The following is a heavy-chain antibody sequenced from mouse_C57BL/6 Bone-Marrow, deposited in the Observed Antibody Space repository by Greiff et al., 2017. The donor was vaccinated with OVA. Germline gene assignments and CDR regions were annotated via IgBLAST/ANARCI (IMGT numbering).Heavy chain of an antibody. CDR2: IYPGSGNT. CDR1: GYTFTDYY. J-gene: IGHJ2*01. CDR3: AREDFDYFDY. V-gene: IGHV1-76*01. Sequence: VKLMESGAELVRPGASVKLSCKASGYTFTDYYINWVKQRPGQGLEWIARIYPGSGNTYYNEKFKGKATLTAEKSSSTAYMQLSSLTSEDSAVYFCAREDFDYFDYWGQGTTLTVSS.